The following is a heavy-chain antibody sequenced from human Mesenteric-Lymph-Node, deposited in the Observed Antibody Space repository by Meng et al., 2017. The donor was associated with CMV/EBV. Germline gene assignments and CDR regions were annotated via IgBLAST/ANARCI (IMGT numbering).Heavy chain of an antibody. D-gene: IGHD5-12*01. J-gene: IGHJ6*02. CDR2: IFYRGSP. Sequence: SETLSLTCSVSGASVSSGTYYWSWIRQPPGKGLEWIGYIFYRGSPNYNPSLMSRVAISMDPSKNQFSLRLTSVTAADTAVYYCARGVGYSGYDFFDYYGMDVWGQGTTVTVSS. CDR1: GASVSSGTYY. V-gene: IGHV4-61*01. CDR3: ARGVGYSGYDFFDYYGMDV.